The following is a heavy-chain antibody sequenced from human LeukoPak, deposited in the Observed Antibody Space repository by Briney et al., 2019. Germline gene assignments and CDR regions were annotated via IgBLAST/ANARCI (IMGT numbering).Heavy chain of an antibody. J-gene: IGHJ4*02. CDR2: ISGSGGST. D-gene: IGHD3-10*01. CDR1: GFTFSSYA. Sequence: GGSLRLSCAASGFTFSSYAMSWVRQAPGKGLEWVSAISGSGGSTYYADSVKGRFTISRDNSKNTLYLQMNSLRAEDTAVYYCASVKWFGELLPFDYWGQGTLVTVPS. CDR3: ASVKWFGELLPFDY. V-gene: IGHV3-23*01.